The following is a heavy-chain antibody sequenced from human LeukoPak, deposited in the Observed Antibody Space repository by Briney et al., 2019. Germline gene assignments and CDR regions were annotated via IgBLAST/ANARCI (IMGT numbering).Heavy chain of an antibody. CDR3: ARVVRYSGGPLTDLLPYYFDY. D-gene: IGHD6-19*01. Sequence: GASVRVSCKASGYTFTSYAMHWVRQAPGERGEWMGWINTGNGNTKYSQEFQGRVTITRDTSASTAYMELSSLRSDDMAVYYCARVVRYSGGPLTDLLPYYFDYWGQGTLVTVSS. J-gene: IGHJ4*02. V-gene: IGHV1-3*03. CDR2: INTGNGNT. CDR1: GYTFTSYA.